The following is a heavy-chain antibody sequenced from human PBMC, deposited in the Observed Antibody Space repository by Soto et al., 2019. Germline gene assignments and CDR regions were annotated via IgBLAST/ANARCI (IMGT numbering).Heavy chain of an antibody. CDR1: GGSFKSGSYS. CDR3: ARDFAYFDS. J-gene: IGHJ4*02. CDR2: VYNTGIT. V-gene: IGHV4-61*01. Sequence: QVQLQVSGPGLVTPSETLSLTCTVPGGSFKSGSYSWSWIRQPPGKGLEWIGYVYNTGITSYNPAITSRVSISMDTSKNQFSLNLDSVTAADTAVYFCARDFAYFDSWGQGTLVTVSS. D-gene: IGHD3-3*01.